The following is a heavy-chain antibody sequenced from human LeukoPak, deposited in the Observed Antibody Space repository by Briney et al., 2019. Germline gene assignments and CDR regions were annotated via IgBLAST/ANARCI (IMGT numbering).Heavy chain of an antibody. J-gene: IGHJ4*02. CDR3: ARLDKRYCSSTSCGPWDY. Sequence: GESLKISCKGSGYSFTSYWISWVRQMPGKGLEWMGTIDPSDSYTNYSPSFQGHVTISADKSISTAYLQWSSLKASDTAMYYCARLDKRYCSSTSCGPWDYWGQGTLVTVSS. D-gene: IGHD2-2*01. CDR1: GYSFTSYW. V-gene: IGHV5-10-1*01. CDR2: IDPSDSYT.